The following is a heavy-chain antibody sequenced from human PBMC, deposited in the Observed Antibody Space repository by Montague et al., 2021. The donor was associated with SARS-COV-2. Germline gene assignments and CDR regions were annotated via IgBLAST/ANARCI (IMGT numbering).Heavy chain of an antibody. Sequence: SETLSLTCTVSGGSISSYYWSWIRQPAGKGLEWIGRIYPSGSTKYNPSLKSRVTMSVDTSKNQFSLKLSSVTAAATAVYYCARDHMTILVMVYYYGMDVWGQGTTVTVSS. CDR3: ARDHMTILVMVYYYGMDV. CDR2: IYPSGST. V-gene: IGHV4-4*07. D-gene: IGHD2-8*02. CDR1: GGSISSYY. J-gene: IGHJ6*02.